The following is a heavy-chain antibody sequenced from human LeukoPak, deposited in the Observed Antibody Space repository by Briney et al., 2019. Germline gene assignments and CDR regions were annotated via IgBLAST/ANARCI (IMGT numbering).Heavy chain of an antibody. J-gene: IGHJ4*02. Sequence: SETLSLTCTVSGGSISSYYWIWIRQPPGKGLEWIGYIYYSGSTNYNPSLKSRVTISVDTSKNQFSLKLSSVTAADTAVYYCARVGSSGWSQKYYFDYWGQGTLVTVSS. D-gene: IGHD6-19*01. CDR3: ARVGSSGWSQKYYFDY. CDR2: IYYSGST. V-gene: IGHV4-59*01. CDR1: GGSISSYY.